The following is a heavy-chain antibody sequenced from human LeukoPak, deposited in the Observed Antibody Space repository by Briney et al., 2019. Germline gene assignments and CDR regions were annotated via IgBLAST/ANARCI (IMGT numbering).Heavy chain of an antibody. CDR2: IDPSDSYT. CDR3: ARHGVGSPPTPYNWFDP. CDR1: GYSFTSYW. D-gene: IGHD1-26*01. V-gene: IGHV5-10-1*01. Sequence: GESLKISCKGSGYSFTSYWISWVRQMPGKGLEWMGRIDPSDSYTNYSPSFQGHVTISADESISTAYLQWSSLKASDTAMYYCARHGVGSPPTPYNWFDPWGQGTLVTVSS. J-gene: IGHJ5*02.